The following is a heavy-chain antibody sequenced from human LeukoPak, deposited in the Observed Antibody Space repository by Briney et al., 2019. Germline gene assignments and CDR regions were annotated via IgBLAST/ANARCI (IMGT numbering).Heavy chain of an antibody. CDR3: AKGYYGNYFDY. V-gene: IGHV3-23*01. CDR2: ISDSGSDT. CDR1: GFTFDSYA. Sequence: GGSLRLSCAASGFTFDSYAMNWVRQAPGKGLEWLAVISDSGSDTYYADSVKGRFTISRDNSKNTLYVQMNSLRAEDTAVYHCAKGYYGNYFDYWGQGTLVTVSS. D-gene: IGHD3-22*01. J-gene: IGHJ4*02.